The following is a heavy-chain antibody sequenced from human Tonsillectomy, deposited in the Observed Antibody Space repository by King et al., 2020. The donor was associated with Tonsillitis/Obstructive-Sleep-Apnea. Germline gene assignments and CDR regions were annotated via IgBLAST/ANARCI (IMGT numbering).Heavy chain of an antibody. Sequence: VQLQQWGAGLLKPSETLSLTCAVYGGSFSGYYWSWIRQAPGKGLEWIGEINHSGSTNYNPSLKSRVTISVDTSKNQFSLKLRSVTAADTAVYYCARVASTAGVYCSSTSCYTFDYWGQGTLVTVSS. CDR3: ARVASTAGVYCSSTSCYTFDY. V-gene: IGHV4-34*01. J-gene: IGHJ4*02. CDR2: INHSGST. CDR1: GGSFSGYY. D-gene: IGHD2-2*02.